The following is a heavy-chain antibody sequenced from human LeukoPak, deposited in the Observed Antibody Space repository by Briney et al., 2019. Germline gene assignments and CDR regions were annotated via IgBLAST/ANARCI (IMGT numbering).Heavy chain of an antibody. CDR3: ARRRDGYFSIDY. D-gene: IGHD5-24*01. CDR2: IYPGDSDT. Sequence: GESLKISCKGSGNSFTNYWIGWVRQMPGKGLEWMGIIYPGDSDTRYSPCFQGHVTISADKSISTAYLQWSSLKASDTAMYYCARRRDGYFSIDYWGQGTLVTVSS. CDR1: GNSFTNYW. J-gene: IGHJ4*02. V-gene: IGHV5-51*01.